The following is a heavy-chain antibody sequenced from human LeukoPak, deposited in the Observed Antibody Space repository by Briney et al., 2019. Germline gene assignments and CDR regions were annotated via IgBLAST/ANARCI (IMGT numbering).Heavy chain of an antibody. Sequence: SETLSLTCTVSGGSISSYYWSWIRQTPGKGLEWIGYIYYSGSTNYNPSLKSRVTISVDTSKNQFSLKLSSVTAADTAVYYCARLSTAGSGAIDYWGQGTLVTVSS. CDR2: IYYSGST. V-gene: IGHV4-59*08. D-gene: IGHD3-3*02. CDR1: GGSISSYY. CDR3: ARLSTAGSGAIDY. J-gene: IGHJ4*02.